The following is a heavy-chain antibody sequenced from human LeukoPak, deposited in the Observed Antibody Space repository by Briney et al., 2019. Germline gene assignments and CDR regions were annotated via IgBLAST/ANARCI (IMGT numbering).Heavy chain of an antibody. CDR3: AATTVTTGAGGGY. J-gene: IGHJ4*02. CDR2: INPNSGGT. V-gene: IGHV1-2*02. CDR1: GYTFTGYY. D-gene: IGHD4-17*01. Sequence: GASVKVSCKASGYTFTGYYMHWVRQAPGQGLEWMGWINPNSGGTNYAQKFQGRVTMTRDTSISTAYMELSRLRSDDTAVYYCAATTVTTGAGGGYWGQGTLVTVSS.